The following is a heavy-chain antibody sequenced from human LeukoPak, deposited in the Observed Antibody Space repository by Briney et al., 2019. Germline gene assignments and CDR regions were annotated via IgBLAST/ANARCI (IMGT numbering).Heavy chain of an antibody. CDR3: ARGGASSRYFGY. J-gene: IGHJ4*02. Sequence: SETLSLTCTVSGGSISGHFWSWIRQPPGKGLEWIGFVSYSGDTNYSPSFNGRVTISLDASKSQFSLNLNSVAAADTAVYFCARGGASSRYFGYWGQGTLVTVSS. D-gene: IGHD1-26*01. V-gene: IGHV4-59*11. CDR2: VSYSGDT. CDR1: GGSISGHF.